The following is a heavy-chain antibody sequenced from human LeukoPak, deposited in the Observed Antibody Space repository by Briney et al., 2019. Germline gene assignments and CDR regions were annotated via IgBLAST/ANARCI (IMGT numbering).Heavy chain of an antibody. Sequence: SVMVSCKASGGTFSSYAISWVRQAPGQGLEWMGGIIPIFGTANYAQKFQGRVTITADESTSTAYMELSSLRSEDTAVYYCATGTPHYYDSSGYFLSGFDCWGQGTLVTVSS. D-gene: IGHD3-22*01. CDR1: GGTFSSYA. CDR2: IIPIFGTA. CDR3: ATGTPHYYDSSGYFLSGFDC. V-gene: IGHV1-69*13. J-gene: IGHJ4*02.